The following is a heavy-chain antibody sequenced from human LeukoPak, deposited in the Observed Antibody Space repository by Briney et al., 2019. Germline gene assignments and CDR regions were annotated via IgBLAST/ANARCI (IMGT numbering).Heavy chain of an antibody. CDR1: GFTFSDHY. CDR3: ARGHYGLDV. CDR2: FTNSGTYT. J-gene: IGHJ6*02. Sequence: GGSLRLSCAASGFTFSDHYMSWIHQAPGKGLEWVSYFTNSGTYTNYPDSVRGRFTISRDNAKSSLYLQMNSLRPEDTAIYYCARGHYGLDVWGQGTTVTVSS. V-gene: IGHV3-11*05.